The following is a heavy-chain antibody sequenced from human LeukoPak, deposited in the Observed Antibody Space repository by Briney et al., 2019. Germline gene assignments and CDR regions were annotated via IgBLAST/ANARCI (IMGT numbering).Heavy chain of an antibody. CDR3: ATTRYCSSTSCYTRANWFDP. D-gene: IGHD2-2*02. V-gene: IGHV4-34*01. J-gene: IGHJ5*02. CDR1: GGSFSGYY. Sequence: SETLSLTCAVYGGSFSGYYWSWIRQPPGKGLEWIGEINHSGSTNYNPSLKSRVTISVDTSMNQFSLKLSSVTAADTAVYYCATTRYCSSTSCYTRANWFDPWGQGTLVTVSS. CDR2: INHSGST.